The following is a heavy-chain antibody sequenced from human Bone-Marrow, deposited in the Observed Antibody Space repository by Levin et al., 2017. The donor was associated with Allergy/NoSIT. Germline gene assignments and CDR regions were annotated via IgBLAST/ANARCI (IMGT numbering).Heavy chain of an antibody. CDR1: GFTFSNAW. CDR2: IRSKTDGGAE. D-gene: IGHD2-21*01. J-gene: IGHJ6*04. CDR3: TGLWEDV. Sequence: GESLKISCGIPGFTFSNAWMSWVRQVPGKGPEWVGRIRSKTDGGAEEYAVSVKGRFTISRDDSKKTLYLQMDSLKTEDTAVYYCTGLWEDVWGKGTTVTVSS. V-gene: IGHV3-15*01.